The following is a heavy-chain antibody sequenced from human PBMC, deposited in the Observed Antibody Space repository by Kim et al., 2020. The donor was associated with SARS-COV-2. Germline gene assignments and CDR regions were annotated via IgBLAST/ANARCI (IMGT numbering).Heavy chain of an antibody. CDR3: ARAQPDIAVAADDAFDI. Sequence: ASVKVSCKASGYTFTSYYMHWVRQAPGQGLEWMGIINPSGGSTSYAQKFQGRVTMTRDTSTSTVYMELSSLRSEDTAVYYCARAQPDIAVAADDAFDIWGQGTMVTVSS. CDR1: GYTFTSYY. D-gene: IGHD6-19*01. CDR2: INPSGGST. J-gene: IGHJ3*02. V-gene: IGHV1-46*01.